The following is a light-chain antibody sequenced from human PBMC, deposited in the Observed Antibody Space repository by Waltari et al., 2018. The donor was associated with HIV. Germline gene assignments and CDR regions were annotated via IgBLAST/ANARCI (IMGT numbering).Light chain of an antibody. Sequence: QSALTQPPSASGSPGQSVTISCTGTSSDVGGYNHVSWYQQYPGKAPKLMIYAVNSRPAGVHDRFSGSKASNTASPTVAGLQAEEEADYYGSSYAGGTSWVFGGGTTLTVL. CDR3: SSYAGGTSWV. V-gene: IGLV2-8*01. CDR1: SSDVGGYNH. J-gene: IGLJ3*02. CDR2: AVN.